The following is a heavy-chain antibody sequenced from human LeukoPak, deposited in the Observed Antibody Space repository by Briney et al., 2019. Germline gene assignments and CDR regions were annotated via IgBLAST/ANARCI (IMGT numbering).Heavy chain of an antibody. CDR2: IKSEGEGATT. J-gene: IGHJ6*04. CDR3: IAHFPYFYGFDV. CDR1: GFTIGTAW. V-gene: IGHV3-15*01. Sequence: GSLRLSCVSSGFTIGTAWMSWVRQAPGKGLEWLGHIKSEGEGATTDYAAPAKGRFAISRDDSKNMIYLQMSSPKIDDTAIYYCIAHFPYFYGFDVWGKGTTVTVSS. D-gene: IGHD3-3*02.